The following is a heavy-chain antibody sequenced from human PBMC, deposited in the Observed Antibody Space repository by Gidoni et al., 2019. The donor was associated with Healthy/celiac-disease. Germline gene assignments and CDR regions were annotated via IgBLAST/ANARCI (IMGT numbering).Heavy chain of an antibody. J-gene: IGHJ6*03. Sequence: ISAYNGNTNYAQKLQGRVTMTTDTSTSTAYMELRSLRSDDTAVYYCARDKGPIGYYYYMDVWGKGTTVTVSS. V-gene: IGHV1-18*01. CDR3: ARDKGPIGYYYYMDV. CDR2: ISAYNGNT.